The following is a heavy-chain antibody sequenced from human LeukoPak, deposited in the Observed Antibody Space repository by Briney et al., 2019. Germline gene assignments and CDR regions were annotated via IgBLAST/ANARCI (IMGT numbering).Heavy chain of an antibody. CDR1: GGSISSYY. Sequence: SETLSLTCTVSGGSISSYYWSWIRQPAGKGLEWIGHIYTSGITNYNPSLKSRVTMSVDTSKNQFSLKLSSVTAADTAVYYCARHYSNYANWFDPWGQGTLVTVSS. CDR2: IYTSGIT. V-gene: IGHV4-4*07. J-gene: IGHJ5*02. CDR3: ARHYSNYANWFDP. D-gene: IGHD4-11*01.